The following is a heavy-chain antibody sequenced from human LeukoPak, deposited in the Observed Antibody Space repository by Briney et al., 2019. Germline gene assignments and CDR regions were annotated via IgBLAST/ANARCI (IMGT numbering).Heavy chain of an antibody. CDR1: GGSISTTNW. Sequence: SETLSLTCGVSGGSISTTNWWTWVRQPPGEGLEWIGEVHLSGRTHYNPSLESRVTMSVDMSENHISLRLTSVTAADTAVYYCARDWDGSGWPIDYWGQGTLVTVSS. J-gene: IGHJ4*02. D-gene: IGHD6-19*01. V-gene: IGHV4-4*02. CDR2: VHLSGRT. CDR3: ARDWDGSGWPIDY.